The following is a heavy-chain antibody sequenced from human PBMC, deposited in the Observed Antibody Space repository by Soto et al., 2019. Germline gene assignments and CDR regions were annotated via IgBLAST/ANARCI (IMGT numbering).Heavy chain of an antibody. CDR3: ARRCYTTMPCDGAFDI. CDR2: IYPADSDT. J-gene: IGHJ3*02. D-gene: IGHD3-16*02. V-gene: IGHV5-51*01. Sequence: EVQLVQSGGEVKKPGESLKISCKGYGYSFSAYSIGWVRQMPGKGLEWMGLIYPADSDTRYSPSFQGQVPISADKSINSAYLQWSSLKASDTAMYDCARRCYTTMPCDGAFDIWCQGTMVTVSS. CDR1: GYSFSAYS.